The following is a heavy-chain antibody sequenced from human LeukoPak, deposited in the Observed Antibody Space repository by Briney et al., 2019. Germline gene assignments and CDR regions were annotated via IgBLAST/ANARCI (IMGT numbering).Heavy chain of an antibody. J-gene: IGHJ3*02. Sequence: SETLSLTCTVSGGSISSYYWSWIRQPPGKGLEWIGYIYYSGSTNYNPPLESRVTISVDTSKNQFSLKLSSVTAADTAVYYCARLYRATDAFDIWGQGTMVTVSS. CDR2: IYYSGST. V-gene: IGHV4-59*08. CDR3: ARLYRATDAFDI. CDR1: GGSISSYY. D-gene: IGHD1-26*01.